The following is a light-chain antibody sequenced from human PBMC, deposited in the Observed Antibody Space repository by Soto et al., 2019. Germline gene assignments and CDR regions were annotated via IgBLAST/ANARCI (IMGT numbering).Light chain of an antibody. CDR3: QQYNNWPPYT. CDR2: GAS. J-gene: IGKJ2*01. V-gene: IGKV3-15*01. Sequence: IVMTQSPATLSVSPGERATLSCRASQSVSSNLAWYQQKPGQAPRLLIYGASTRATGIPARFSGSGSGTEFTLTISSLQSEHFALYYCQQYNNWPPYTFGQGTKLEIK. CDR1: QSVSSN.